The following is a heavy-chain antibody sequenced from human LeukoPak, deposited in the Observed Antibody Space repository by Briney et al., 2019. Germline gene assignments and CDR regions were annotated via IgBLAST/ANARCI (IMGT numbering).Heavy chain of an antibody. CDR2: IYYSGST. CDR3: ARDRHDSSGYYRFDY. V-gene: IGHV4-59*11. D-gene: IGHD3-22*01. J-gene: IGHJ4*02. CDR1: GGSISSHH. Sequence: SETLSLTCTVSGGSISSHHWSWIRQPPGKGLEWIGYIYYSGSTNYNPSLKSRVTISVDTSKNQFSLKLSSVTAADTAVYYCARDRHDSSGYYRFDYWGQGTLVTVSS.